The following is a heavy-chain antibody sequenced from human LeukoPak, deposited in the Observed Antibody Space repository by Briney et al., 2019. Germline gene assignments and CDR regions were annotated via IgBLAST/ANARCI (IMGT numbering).Heavy chain of an antibody. D-gene: IGHD6-13*01. CDR2: ISTIGST. CDR1: SGSISSSNYY. CDR3: ARVYYSNSYDYWYFDL. Sequence: PSETLSLTCTVSSGSISSSNYYWSWIRQPAGKGLEWIGRISTIGSTNYNPSLKSRVTISVDTSKNQFSLKLSSVTAADTAVYYCARVYYSNSYDYWYFDLWGRGTLVTVSS. J-gene: IGHJ2*01. V-gene: IGHV4-61*02.